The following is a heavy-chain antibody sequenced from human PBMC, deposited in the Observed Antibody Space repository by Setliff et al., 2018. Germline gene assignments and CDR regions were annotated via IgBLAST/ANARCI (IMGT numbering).Heavy chain of an antibody. V-gene: IGHV1-2*04. J-gene: IGHJ4*02. D-gene: IGHD1-26*01. CDR1: GFTFTDYL. CDR3: ARDPKLVGAPERAFDY. CDR2: INLNTGNI. Sequence: ASVKVSCKASGFTFTDYLMNWMRQAPEQGLEWMGRINLNTGNIFYAQEFQGWVTMTRDTSISTAYMELSRLKYDDTAVYYCARDPKLVGAPERAFDYWGQGTLVTVSS.